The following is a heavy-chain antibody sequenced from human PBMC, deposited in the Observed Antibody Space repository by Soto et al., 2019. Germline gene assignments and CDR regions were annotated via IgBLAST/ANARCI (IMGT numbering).Heavy chain of an antibody. Sequence: QVQLVQSGAEVKKPGSSVKVSCKASGGTFSSYAISWVRQAPGQGLEWMGGIIPSFGTANYAQKFQGRVTITADESTSTAYMELSSLRSEDTAVYYCARTDYDILTGYYGTQYYFDYWGQGTLVTVSS. D-gene: IGHD3-9*01. CDR1: GGTFSSYA. CDR3: ARTDYDILTGYYGTQYYFDY. J-gene: IGHJ4*02. CDR2: IIPSFGTA. V-gene: IGHV1-69*01.